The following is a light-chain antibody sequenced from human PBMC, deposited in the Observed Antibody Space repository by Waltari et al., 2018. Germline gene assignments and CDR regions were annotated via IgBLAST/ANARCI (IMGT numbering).Light chain of an antibody. CDR3: QVWDSSSVV. CDR1: NIGSKS. V-gene: IGLV3-21*03. J-gene: IGLJ2*01. Sequence: SYVLTQPPSVSVAPGKTARITCGGNNIGSKSVHWYQQKPGQAPVMVVYDDSDRPSGIPWRFSGANSGNTATLTISRVEAGDEADYYCQVWDSSSVVFGGGTKLTVL. CDR2: DDS.